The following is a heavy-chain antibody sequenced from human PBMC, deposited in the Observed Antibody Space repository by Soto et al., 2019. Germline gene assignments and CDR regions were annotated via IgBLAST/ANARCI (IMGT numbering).Heavy chain of an antibody. V-gene: IGHV1-8*01. CDR2: INPNSGNT. CDR1: GYTFTSYD. CDR3: ARGGYDVEGGMGYYYYYMDV. D-gene: IGHD5-12*01. Sequence: QVQLVQSGAEVKKPGASVKVSCMASGYTFTSYDINWVRQATGQGLEWMGWINPNSGNTGYAQKFQGRVTMTRNTSISTAYMELSSLRSEDTAVYYCARGGYDVEGGMGYYYYYMDVWGKGTTVTVSS. J-gene: IGHJ6*03.